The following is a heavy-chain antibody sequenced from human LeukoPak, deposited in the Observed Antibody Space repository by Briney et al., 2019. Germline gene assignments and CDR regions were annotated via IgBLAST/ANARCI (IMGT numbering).Heavy chain of an antibody. CDR1: GFTFRDYA. CDR3: ARVHIAAAGSYYFDY. J-gene: IGHJ4*02. CDR2: IIYDGTNQ. D-gene: IGHD6-13*01. V-gene: IGHV3-30-3*01. Sequence: GGSLRLSCAASGFTFRDYAMHWVRQASGKGLEWVAVIIYDGTNQYYADSVKGLFTISRDNAMNSLYLQMNSLRAEDTALYHCARVHIAAAGSYYFDYWGQGTLVTVSS.